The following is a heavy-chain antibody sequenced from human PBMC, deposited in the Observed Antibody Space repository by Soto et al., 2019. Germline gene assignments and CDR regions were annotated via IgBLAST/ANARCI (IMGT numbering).Heavy chain of an antibody. D-gene: IGHD3-3*01. CDR3: ARAKYDFWSGYSPYYYYGMDV. CDR2: INPSGGST. Sequence: ASVKVSWKASGYTFTSYYMHWVRQAPGQGLEWMGIINPSGGSTSYAQKFQGRVTMTRDTSTSTVYMELSSLRSEDTAVYYCARAKYDFWSGYSPYYYYGMDVWGQGTTVTVSS. CDR1: GYTFTSYY. V-gene: IGHV1-46*01. J-gene: IGHJ6*02.